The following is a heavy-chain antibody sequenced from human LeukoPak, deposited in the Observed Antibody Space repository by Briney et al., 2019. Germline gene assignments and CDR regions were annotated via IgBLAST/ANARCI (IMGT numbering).Heavy chain of an antibody. CDR2: ISSGSSYI. D-gene: IGHD2-15*01. Sequence: GGSLRLSCAASGFTFSTYSMNWVRQAPGKGLEWVSSISSGSSYIYYADSVKGRFTISRDNAKNSLYLQMNSLRAEDTALYYCAKGRYCSGGSCYSGFDPWGQGTLVTVSS. J-gene: IGHJ5*02. CDR1: GFTFSTYS. CDR3: AKGRYCSGGSCYSGFDP. V-gene: IGHV3-21*04.